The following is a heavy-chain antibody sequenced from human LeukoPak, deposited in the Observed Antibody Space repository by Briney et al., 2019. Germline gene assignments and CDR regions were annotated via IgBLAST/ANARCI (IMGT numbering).Heavy chain of an antibody. D-gene: IGHD3-22*01. CDR2: INANSGDT. CDR1: GYTFTGYF. J-gene: IGHJ4*02. Sequence: GASVKVSCKASGYTFTGYFIHWMRQAPGQGLEWMGWINANSGDTHYAQKFQGRVTMTRDTSISTAYMELSRLRSDDTAVYYCARDRYYDSSANYWGQGTLVTVSS. CDR3: ARDRYYDSSANY. V-gene: IGHV1-2*02.